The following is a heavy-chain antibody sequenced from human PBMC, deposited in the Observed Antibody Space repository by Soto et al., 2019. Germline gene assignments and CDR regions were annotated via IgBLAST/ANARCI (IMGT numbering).Heavy chain of an antibody. Sequence: GASVKVSCKASGYTFTSDYMHWVRQAPGQGLEWMGIINPSGGSTSYAQKFQGRVTMTSDTSTSTVYMGLSSLRSEDTAVYYCACWTLSSESGKDYYYGMDVWGQGTTVTVSS. CDR1: GYTFTSDY. CDR3: ACWTLSSESGKDYYYGMDV. J-gene: IGHJ6*02. CDR2: INPSGGST. D-gene: IGHD3-10*01. V-gene: IGHV1-46*03.